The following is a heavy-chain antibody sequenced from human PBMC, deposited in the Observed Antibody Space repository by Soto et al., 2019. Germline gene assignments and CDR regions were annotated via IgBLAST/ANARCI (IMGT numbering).Heavy chain of an antibody. D-gene: IGHD3-10*01. Sequence: QAHLVQSGAEVKMPGDSVQVSCKASGFVSTNYNFHWVRQAPGQSLEWMGRINAANGNTQYSQNFKCRVTFTIDASASTAFMELTILRFEEKAMYYCATDYGSNWRLWGQGTLVSVSS. CDR1: GFVSTNYN. J-gene: IGHJ4*02. V-gene: IGHV1-3*01. CDR2: INAANGNT. CDR3: ATDYGSNWRL.